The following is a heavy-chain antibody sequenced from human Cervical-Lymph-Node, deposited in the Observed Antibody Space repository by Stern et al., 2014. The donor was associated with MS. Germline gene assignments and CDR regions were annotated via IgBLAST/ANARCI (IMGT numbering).Heavy chain of an antibody. CDR1: ESTFRTSW. V-gene: IGHV3-74*01. D-gene: IGHD1-26*01. Sequence: ELQLEESGGGLVQPGGSLRLSCADSESTFRTSWMHWVRQVPGQELMWVSRINEDGSTTNYADSVKGRFTISRDNARNTLYLQMNSLRAEDTGIYYCARDLSGRDDSWGQGTLVTVSS. J-gene: IGHJ4*02. CDR3: ARDLSGRDDS. CDR2: INEDGSTT.